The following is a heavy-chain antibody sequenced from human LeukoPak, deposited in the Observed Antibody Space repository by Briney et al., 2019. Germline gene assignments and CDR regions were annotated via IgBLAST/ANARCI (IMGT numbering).Heavy chain of an antibody. V-gene: IGHV1-18*01. CDR1: GYTFTSYG. CDR3: ARDVSDWFDIDY. J-gene: IGHJ4*02. Sequence: ASVKVSCKASGYTFTSYGLNWVRQAPGQGLEWMGWISAYNGNTNYAQKFQGRVTMTTDTSTSTAYMELRTLRSDDTAVYYCARDVSDWFDIDYWGQGTLVTVSS. CDR2: ISAYNGNT. D-gene: IGHD3-9*01.